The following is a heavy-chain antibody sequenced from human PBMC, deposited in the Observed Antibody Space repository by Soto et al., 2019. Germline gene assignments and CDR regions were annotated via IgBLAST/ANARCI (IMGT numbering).Heavy chain of an antibody. V-gene: IGHV4-34*01. J-gene: IGHJ6*02. CDR3: ARHRSYGYGGYYYYYGMDV. CDR2: INHSGST. Sequence: QVQLQQWGAGLLKPSETLSLTCAVYGGSFSGYYWSWIRQPPGKGLEWIGEINHSGSTNYNPSLKRRVTISVDTSKNQFSLKLSSVTAADTAVYYCARHRSYGYGGYYYYYGMDVWGQGTTVTVSS. D-gene: IGHD5-18*01. CDR1: GGSFSGYY.